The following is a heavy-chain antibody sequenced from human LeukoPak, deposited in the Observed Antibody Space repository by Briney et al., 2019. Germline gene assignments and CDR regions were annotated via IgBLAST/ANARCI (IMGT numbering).Heavy chain of an antibody. Sequence: NPSQTLSLTCTVSGGSISSGSYYWSWIRQPAGKGLEWIGRIYTSGSTNYNPSLKSRVTISVDTSKNQFSLKLSSVTAADTAVYYCARAQNYGGSYSFDYWGQGTLVTVSS. J-gene: IGHJ4*02. V-gene: IGHV4-61*02. D-gene: IGHD1-26*01. CDR2: IYTSGST. CDR3: ARAQNYGGSYSFDY. CDR1: GGSISSGSYY.